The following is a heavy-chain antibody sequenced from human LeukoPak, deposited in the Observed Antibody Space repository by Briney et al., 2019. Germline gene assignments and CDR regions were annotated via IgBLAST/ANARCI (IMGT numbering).Heavy chain of an antibody. J-gene: IGHJ4*02. V-gene: IGHV3-48*04. D-gene: IGHD3-10*01. CDR2: ISSSGSTI. CDR3: ARDLSSFDY. Sequence: GGSLRLSCAASGFTFSSYSMNWVRQAPGKGLEWVSYISSSGSTIYYADSVKGRFTISRDNAKNSLYLQMNSLRAEDTAVYYCARDLSSFDYWGQGTLVTVSS. CDR1: GFTFSSYS.